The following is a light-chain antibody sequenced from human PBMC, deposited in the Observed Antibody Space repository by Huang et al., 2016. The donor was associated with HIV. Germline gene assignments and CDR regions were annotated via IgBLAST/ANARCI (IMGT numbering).Light chain of an antibody. CDR1: QSVGNS. J-gene: IGKJ1*01. CDR2: DAV. V-gene: IGKV3-11*01. CDR3: QQRNSGWT. Sequence: EIVMTQSPATLSLFPGERAILSCSASQSVGNSLVWYQKKPGQAPRFLIYDAVIRAPGVPTRFTGGGSGTDFALTSYGLEPEDFAVYYCQQRNSGWTFGHGTKVEV.